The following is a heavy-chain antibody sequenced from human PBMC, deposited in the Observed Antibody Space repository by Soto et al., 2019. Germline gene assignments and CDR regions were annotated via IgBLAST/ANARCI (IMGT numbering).Heavy chain of an antibody. Sequence: RLSCAASGFTFSSYALSWVRQAPGKGLEWVSSISGNGSNTYYADSVKGRFSISRDNSKNTLYLQMNSLRADDTAVFYCARGRECTSTNCYTDFDDWGQGTLVTVSS. CDR2: ISGNGSNT. CDR1: GFTFSSYA. J-gene: IGHJ4*02. V-gene: IGHV3-23*01. CDR3: ARGRECTSTNCYTDFDD. D-gene: IGHD2-2*02.